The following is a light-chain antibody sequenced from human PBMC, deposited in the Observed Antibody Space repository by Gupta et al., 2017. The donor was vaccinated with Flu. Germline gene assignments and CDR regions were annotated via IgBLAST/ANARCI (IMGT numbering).Light chain of an antibody. CDR1: SANIGSNS. V-gene: IGLV1-44*01. CDR3: AAWEDSRNGEV. CDR2: SNN. J-gene: IGLJ1*01. Sequence: QSVLTQPPSASGTPGQSFTISCSGSSANIGSNSVNWSQQLPGTAPKLLIYSNNQRPSGVADRGSGSKSGMSASLAISGLQSEDEAEYYSAAWEDSRNGEVFGTGTEVTVL.